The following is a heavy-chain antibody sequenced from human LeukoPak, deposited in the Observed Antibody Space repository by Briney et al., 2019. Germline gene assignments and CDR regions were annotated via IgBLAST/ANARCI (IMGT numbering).Heavy chain of an antibody. CDR1: GGSISSGDYY. D-gene: IGHD5-18*01. CDR2: IYYSGSA. CDR3: ARAKGYRYGPFYY. J-gene: IGHJ4*02. V-gene: IGHV4-30-4*08. Sequence: SQTLSLPCTVSGGSISSGDYYWSWIRQPPGKGLEWIGYIYYSGSAYYNPSLKSRVTISVDTSKNQFSLKLSSGTAAAPAVYYCARAKGYRYGPFYYSGQGNLLTVSS.